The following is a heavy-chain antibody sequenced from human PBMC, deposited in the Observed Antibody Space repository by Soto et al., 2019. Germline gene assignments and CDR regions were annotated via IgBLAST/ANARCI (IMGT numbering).Heavy chain of an antibody. J-gene: IGHJ6*02. Sequence: GESLKISCNGSGYSFTSYWISWVRQMPGKGLEWMGRIDPSDSYTNYSPSFQGHVTISADKSISTAYLQWSSLKASDTAMYYCVRLARGITIFGVVTPISYYYYGMDVWGQGTTVTVSS. CDR2: IDPSDSYT. V-gene: IGHV5-10-1*01. D-gene: IGHD3-3*01. CDR3: VRLARGITIFGVVTPISYYYYGMDV. CDR1: GYSFTSYW.